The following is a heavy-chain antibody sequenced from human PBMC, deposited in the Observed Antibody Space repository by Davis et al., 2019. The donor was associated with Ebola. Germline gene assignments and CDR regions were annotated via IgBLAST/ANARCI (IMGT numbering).Heavy chain of an antibody. V-gene: IGHV3-23*01. CDR3: AKSAGTPGWFGP. J-gene: IGHJ5*02. CDR1: GFTFSSDV. D-gene: IGHD1-1*01. CDR2: ISATGGST. Sequence: GESLKISCAASGFTFSSDVMSWVRQAPGKGLEWVSVISATGGSTYYADSVKGRFTISRDNSKNTLYMEMNSLRAEDTALYYCAKSAGTPGWFGPWGQGTLVTVSS.